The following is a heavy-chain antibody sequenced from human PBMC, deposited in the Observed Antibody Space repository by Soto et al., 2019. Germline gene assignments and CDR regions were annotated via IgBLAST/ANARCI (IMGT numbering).Heavy chain of an antibody. D-gene: IGHD2-8*01. CDR1: GFTFCRYS. V-gene: IGHV3-23*01. Sequence: GGSLRPSCAASGFTFCRYSMRWFRQAPGEGPEWGSAISGSGGSTYYADSVKGRFTISRDNPKNTLYLQMNSLRAEDTAVYYCAKLGFLGYCTNGVCYTHNDYWGQGTLVTVSS. J-gene: IGHJ4*02. CDR2: ISGSGGST. CDR3: AKLGFLGYCTNGVCYTHNDY.